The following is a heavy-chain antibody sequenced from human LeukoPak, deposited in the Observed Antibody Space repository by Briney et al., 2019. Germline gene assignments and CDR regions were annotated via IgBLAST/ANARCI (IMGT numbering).Heavy chain of an antibody. J-gene: IGHJ6*03. Sequence: GGSLRLSCAASGFTFSSYWMSWVRQAPGKGLEWVAFIRYDGSNKYYADSVKGRFTISRDNSKNTLYLQMNSLRAEDTAVYYCAKDEGVSGYYYYYMDVWGKGTTVTVSS. D-gene: IGHD1-26*01. CDR1: GFTFSSYW. V-gene: IGHV3-30*02. CDR2: IRYDGSNK. CDR3: AKDEGVSGYYYYYMDV.